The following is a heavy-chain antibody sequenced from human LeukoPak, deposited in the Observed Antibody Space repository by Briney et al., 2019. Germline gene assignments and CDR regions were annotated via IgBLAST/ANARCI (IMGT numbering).Heavy chain of an antibody. Sequence: GASVKVSCKASGYTFTGYYMHWVRQAPGQGLEWMGGFDPEDGETIYAQKFQGRVTTTEDTSTDTAYMELSSLRSEDTAVYYCATVVAYYDILTGSQYPNWFDPWGQGTLVTVSS. CDR3: ATVVAYYDILTGSQYPNWFDP. CDR1: GYTFTGYY. J-gene: IGHJ5*02. D-gene: IGHD3-9*01. V-gene: IGHV1-24*01. CDR2: FDPEDGET.